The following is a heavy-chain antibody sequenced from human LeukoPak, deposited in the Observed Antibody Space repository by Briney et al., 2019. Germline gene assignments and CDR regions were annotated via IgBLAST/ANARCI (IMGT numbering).Heavy chain of an antibody. V-gene: IGHV3-23*01. CDR2: ISGSGAST. Sequence: GGSLRLSCLTSGFTFSTNAMSWVRQAPGKGLEWISGISGSGASTYYADSVTGRFTISRDNSRNTLYLQMNSLRAEDTAVYYCATKWLFDYWGQGTLVTVSS. J-gene: IGHJ4*02. CDR1: GFTFSTNA. CDR3: ATKWLFDY. D-gene: IGHD5-12*01.